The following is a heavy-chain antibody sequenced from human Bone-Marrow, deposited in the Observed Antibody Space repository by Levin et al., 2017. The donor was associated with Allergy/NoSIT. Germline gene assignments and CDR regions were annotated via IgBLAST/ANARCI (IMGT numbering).Heavy chain of an antibody. Sequence: GESLKISCTTSGFAFGDYDISWFRQAPGKGPEWIGFTRSKPFGGTTDYVASVKGRFTISRDDSKSIVYLQMNSLKTEDTAVYFCAREPLGRSYAYYWGQGTLVTVSS. CDR1: GFAFGDYD. CDR3: AREPLGRSYAYY. J-gene: IGHJ4*02. D-gene: IGHD1-26*01. CDR2: TRSKPFGGTT. V-gene: IGHV3-49*03.